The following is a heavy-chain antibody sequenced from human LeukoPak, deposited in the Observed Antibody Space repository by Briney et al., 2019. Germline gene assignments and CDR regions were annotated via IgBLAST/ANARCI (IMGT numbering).Heavy chain of an antibody. CDR2: IYYSGST. V-gene: IGHV4-59*08. Sequence: SETLSLTCAVYGGSFSGYYWSWIRQPPGKGLEWIGYIYYSGSTNYNPSLKSRVTISVDTSKNQFSLRLSSVTAADTAAYYCARLPPPGASGSPIYWGQGTLVTVSS. CDR1: GGSFSGYY. D-gene: IGHD3-10*01. CDR3: ARLPPPGASGSPIY. J-gene: IGHJ4*02.